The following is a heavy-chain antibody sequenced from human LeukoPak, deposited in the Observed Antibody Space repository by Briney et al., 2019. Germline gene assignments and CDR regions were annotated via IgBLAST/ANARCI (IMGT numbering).Heavy chain of an antibody. CDR2: INWNGGST. CDR1: GFTFGSYC. V-gene: IGHV3-20*04. CDR3: ARDDRFDGSGHYTAFDV. J-gene: IGHJ3*01. D-gene: IGHD3-22*01. Sequence: GGSLRLSCAASGFTFGSYCMSWVRQAPGKGLEWVSGINWNGGSTGYADSVKGRFTISRDNAKNSLFLQMNSLRDDDTAVYYCARDDRFDGSGHYTAFDVWGQGTMVTVSS.